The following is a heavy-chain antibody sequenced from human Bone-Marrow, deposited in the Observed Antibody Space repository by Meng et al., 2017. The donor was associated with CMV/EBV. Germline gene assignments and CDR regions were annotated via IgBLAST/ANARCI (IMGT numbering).Heavy chain of an antibody. CDR3: ARYARIAARPGWFDP. V-gene: IGHV1-2*02. J-gene: IGHJ5*02. D-gene: IGHD6-6*01. CDR2: INPNSGGT. CDR1: GYTFTGYY. Sequence: ASVKVSCKASGYTFTGYYMHWVRQAPGQGLEWMGWINPNSGGTNYAQKFQGRVTMTRDTSISTAYMELSRLRSDDTAVYYCARYARIAARPGWFDPWGQGNLVTVSS.